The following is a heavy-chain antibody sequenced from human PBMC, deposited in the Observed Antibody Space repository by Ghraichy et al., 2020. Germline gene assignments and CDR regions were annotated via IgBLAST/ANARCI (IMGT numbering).Heavy chain of an antibody. CDR3: ARCTNCYTVGRADYHHAVEV. CDR1: GDSISGSY. J-gene: IGHJ6*02. CDR2: IYNSGTT. V-gene: IGHV4-59*01. Sequence: SETLSLTCTVSGDSISGSYWSWIRQPPGKGLEWIANIYNSGTTNSNPSLKSRVTVSVDTSKNQFSLKLTSVTAADTAVYYCARCTNCYTVGRADYHHAVEVRGQGTTVTVSS. D-gene: IGHD2-2*02.